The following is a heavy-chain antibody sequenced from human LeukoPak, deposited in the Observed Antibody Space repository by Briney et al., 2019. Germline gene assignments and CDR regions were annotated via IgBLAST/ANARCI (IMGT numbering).Heavy chain of an antibody. CDR2: ISAYNGNT. CDR3: AREHSGWYNY. V-gene: IGHV1-18*04. J-gene: IGHJ4*02. D-gene: IGHD6-19*01. Sequence: GASVTVSCKASGYTFTSYGSSWVRQAPGKGLEWMGWISAYNGNTNYAQKLQGRVTMTTDASTSTAYMELRSLRSDDTAVYYCAREHSGWYNYWGQGTLVTVSS. CDR1: GYTFTSYG.